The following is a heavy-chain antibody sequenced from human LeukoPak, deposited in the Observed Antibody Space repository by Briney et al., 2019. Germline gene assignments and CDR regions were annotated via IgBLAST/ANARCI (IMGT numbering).Heavy chain of an antibody. CDR3: ASMIPPFGELSKPTNIDY. V-gene: IGHV4-59*01. J-gene: IGHJ4*02. CDR2: IYYSGST. D-gene: IGHD3-10*01. CDR1: GGSISSYY. Sequence: SETLSLTCTVSGGSISSYYWSWIRQPPGKGLEWIGYIYYSGSTNYNPSLKSRVTISVDTSKNQFSLKLSSVTAADTAVYYCASMIPPFGELSKPTNIDYWGQGTLVTVSS.